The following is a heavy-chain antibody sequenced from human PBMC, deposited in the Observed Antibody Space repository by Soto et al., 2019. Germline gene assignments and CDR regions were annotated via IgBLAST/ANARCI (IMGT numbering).Heavy chain of an antibody. CDR1: GGSISSYY. CDR3: ARLPWADYGGIFDP. D-gene: IGHD4-17*01. V-gene: IGHV4-59*01. CDR2: IYYSGST. J-gene: IGHJ5*02. Sequence: KPSETLSLTCTVSGGSISSYYWSWIRQPPGKGLEWIGYIYYSGSTNYNPSLKSRVTISVDTSKNQFSLKLYSVTTADTAMYYCARLPWADYGGIFDPWGQGTLVTVSS.